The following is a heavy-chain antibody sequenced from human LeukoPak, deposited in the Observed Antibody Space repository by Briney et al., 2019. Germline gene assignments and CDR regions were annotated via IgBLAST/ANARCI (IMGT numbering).Heavy chain of an antibody. V-gene: IGHV3-23*01. CDR2: PSGTGGGT. D-gene: IGHD3-10*01. Sequence: GGSLRLSCAASGFSFDNYAMTWVRQAPGKGLEWVSSPSGTGGGTWYAGSVKGRFTISRDNSKNTVYLQMNSLRVEDTAIYYCAKDRTPYSRSGGYYLGAFDIWGHGTLLTVSS. CDR3: AKDRTPYSRSGGYYLGAFDI. CDR1: GFSFDNYA. J-gene: IGHJ3*02.